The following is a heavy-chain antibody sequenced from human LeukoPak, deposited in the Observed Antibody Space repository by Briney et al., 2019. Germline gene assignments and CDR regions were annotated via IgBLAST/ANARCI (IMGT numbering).Heavy chain of an antibody. CDR2: ISWNSGSI. D-gene: IGHD5-18*01. CDR1: GFTFDDYA. J-gene: IGHJ5*02. Sequence: GGSLRLSCAASGFTFDDYAMHWVRQAPGKGLEWVSGISWNSGSIGYADSVKGRFTISRDNAKNSLYLQMNSLRAEDTALYYCARGGSTYGAVSVSWGQGTPVTVSS. V-gene: IGHV3-9*01. CDR3: ARGGSTYGAVSVS.